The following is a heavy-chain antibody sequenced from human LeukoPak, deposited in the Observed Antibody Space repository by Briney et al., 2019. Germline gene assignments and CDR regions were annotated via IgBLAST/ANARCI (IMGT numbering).Heavy chain of an antibody. Sequence: GASVKLSCKASGYTFTNFGISWVRQAPGQGLEWMVWISVYNGNTNYAQKVQGRVTMTADTSTSTAYMELRSLRSDDTAVYYCARAGPGSGWYFDYWGQGTLVTVSS. D-gene: IGHD6-19*01. CDR2: ISVYNGNT. V-gene: IGHV1-18*01. CDR3: ARAGPGSGWYFDY. CDR1: GYTFTNFG. J-gene: IGHJ4*02.